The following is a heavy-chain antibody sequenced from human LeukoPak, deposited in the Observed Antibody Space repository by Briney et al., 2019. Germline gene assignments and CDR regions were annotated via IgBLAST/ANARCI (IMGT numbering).Heavy chain of an antibody. CDR2: INAGNGNT. CDR3: ARERGGYGGRYYYYYYMDV. V-gene: IGHV1-3*03. CDR1: GYTFTSYA. D-gene: IGHD4-23*01. Sequence: ASVKVSCKASGYTFTSYAMHWVRQAPGQRLEWMGWINAGNGNTKYSQEFQGRVTITRDTSASTAYMELSSLRSEDMAVYYCARERGGYGGRYYYYYYMDVWGKGTTVTVSS. J-gene: IGHJ6*03.